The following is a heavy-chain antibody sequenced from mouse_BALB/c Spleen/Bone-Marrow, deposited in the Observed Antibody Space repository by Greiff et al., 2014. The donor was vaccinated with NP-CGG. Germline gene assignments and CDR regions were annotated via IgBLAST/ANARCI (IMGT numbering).Heavy chain of an antibody. Sequence: VQLKESGPELVKPGASVKMSCKASGYTFTSYVMHWVKQKPGQGLEWIGYINPYNDGTKYNEKFKGRAILTSDKSSSTAYMELSSLTSEGSAVYYCARGSSWAMDYWGQGTSVTVSS. CDR2: INPYNDGT. J-gene: IGHJ4*01. V-gene: IGHV1-14*01. CDR1: GYTFTSYV. CDR3: ARGSSWAMDY. D-gene: IGHD1-1*01.